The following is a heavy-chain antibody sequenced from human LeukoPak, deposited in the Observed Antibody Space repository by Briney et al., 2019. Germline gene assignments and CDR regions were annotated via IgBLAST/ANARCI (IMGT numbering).Heavy chain of an antibody. CDR2: IYSGGNT. Sequence: GGSLRLSCGASGFTFTTYAMTWVRQAPGKGLEWVSFIYSGGNTHYSDSVKGRFTISRDNSKNTLYLQMNSLRADDTAVYYCGRDLPTVTSIDYWGQGTLATVSS. CDR1: GFTFTTYA. CDR3: GRDLPTVTSIDY. D-gene: IGHD4-17*01. J-gene: IGHJ4*02. V-gene: IGHV3-23*01.